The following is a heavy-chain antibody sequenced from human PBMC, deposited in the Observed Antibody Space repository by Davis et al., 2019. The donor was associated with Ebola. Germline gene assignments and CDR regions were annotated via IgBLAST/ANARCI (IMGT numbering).Heavy chain of an antibody. Sequence: SLKLSCAASGFTFSRYALHRVRQAPGKGLEWVAVISYDGSNKYYADSVKGRFTISRDNSKNTLYLQMNSLRAEDTAVYYCAREVTMIVVATDYWGQGTLVTVSS. CDR3: AREVTMIVVATDY. V-gene: IGHV3-30-3*01. D-gene: IGHD3-22*01. J-gene: IGHJ4*02. CDR1: GFTFSRYA. CDR2: ISYDGSNK.